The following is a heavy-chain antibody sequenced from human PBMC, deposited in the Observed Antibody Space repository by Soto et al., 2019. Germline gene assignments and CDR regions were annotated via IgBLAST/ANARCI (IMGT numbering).Heavy chain of an antibody. Sequence: LRLSCAASGFTFSTYAMHWARQAPGKGLEWVAVISYDGSNKYYADSVKGRFTISRDNSKNTLYLQMNSLRAEDTAVYYCARDKMGFIVGATTDAFDIWGQGTMVTVSS. CDR1: GFTFSTYA. D-gene: IGHD1-26*01. CDR2: ISYDGSNK. CDR3: ARDKMGFIVGATTDAFDI. J-gene: IGHJ3*02. V-gene: IGHV3-30-3*01.